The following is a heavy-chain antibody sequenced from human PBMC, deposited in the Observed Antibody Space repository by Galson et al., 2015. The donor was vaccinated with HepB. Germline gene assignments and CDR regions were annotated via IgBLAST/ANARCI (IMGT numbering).Heavy chain of an antibody. J-gene: IGHJ4*02. CDR3: VRDVGGNPVGIDY. D-gene: IGHD4-23*01. Sequence: SLRLSCAASGFTVSNEYMSWVRQAPGKGPEWVSVIYSGGSTYYGDSVKGRFTISRDKSKNTLYLHMNSLKAEDTAVYYCVRDVGGNPVGIDYWGQGTLVTVSS. V-gene: IGHV3-53*01. CDR2: IYSGGST. CDR1: GFTVSNEY.